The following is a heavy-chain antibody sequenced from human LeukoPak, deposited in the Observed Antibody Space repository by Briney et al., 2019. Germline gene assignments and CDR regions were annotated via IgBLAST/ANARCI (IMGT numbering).Heavy chain of an antibody. D-gene: IGHD6-19*01. V-gene: IGHV3-23*01. CDR2: ISGSGGST. J-gene: IGHJ1*01. CDR1: GFTFDDHA. Sequence: PGGSLRLSCAASGFTFDDHAMTWVRQAPGKGLEWVSAISGSGGSTYYADSVKGRFTISRDNSKNTLYLQMNSLRAEDTAVYYCAKDWSVAGPAEYFQHWGQGTLVTVSS. CDR3: AKDWSVAGPAEYFQH.